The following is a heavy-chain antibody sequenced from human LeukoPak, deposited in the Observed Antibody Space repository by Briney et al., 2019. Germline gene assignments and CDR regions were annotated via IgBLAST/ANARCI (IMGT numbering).Heavy chain of an antibody. CDR3: ARDVWTWGTRAFDI. CDR2: ICSGGST. J-gene: IGHJ3*02. Sequence: GGSLRPSCAASGFTVSSNYMSWVRQAPGKGLEWVSVICSGGSTYYADSVKGRFTISRDNSKNTLYLQMNSLRAEDTAVYYCARDVWTWGTRAFDIWGQGTMVTVSS. D-gene: IGHD2-8*01. CDR1: GFTVSSNY. V-gene: IGHV3-66*01.